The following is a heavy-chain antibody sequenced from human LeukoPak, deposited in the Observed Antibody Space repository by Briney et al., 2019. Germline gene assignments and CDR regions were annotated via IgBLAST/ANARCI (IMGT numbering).Heavy chain of an antibody. V-gene: IGHV4-4*07. CDR1: GGSISSYY. CDR2: IYTSGST. Sequence: SETLSLTCTVSGGSISSYYWSWIRQPAGKGLEWIGRIYTSGSTNYNPSLKSRVTMSVDTSKDQFSLKLSSVTAADTAVYYCARGVGYYDSSGYYYYFDYWGQGTLVTVSS. CDR3: ARGVGYYDSSGYYYYFDY. J-gene: IGHJ4*02. D-gene: IGHD3-22*01.